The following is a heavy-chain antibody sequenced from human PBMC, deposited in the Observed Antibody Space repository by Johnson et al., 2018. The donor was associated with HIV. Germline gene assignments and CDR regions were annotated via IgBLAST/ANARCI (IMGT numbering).Heavy chain of an antibody. CDR1: GFTFSDHY. Sequence: VQLVESGGGLVKPGGSLRLSCAVSGFTFSDHYMSWIRQAPGKGLEWVSYISSSSSSIYYADSVKGRFTISRDNAKNSLYLQMNSLRAEDTAVYYCARDSSSSVGAFDIWGQGTMVTVSS. D-gene: IGHD6-13*01. CDR3: ARDSSSSVGAFDI. V-gene: IGHV3-11*04. CDR2: ISSSSSSI. J-gene: IGHJ3*02.